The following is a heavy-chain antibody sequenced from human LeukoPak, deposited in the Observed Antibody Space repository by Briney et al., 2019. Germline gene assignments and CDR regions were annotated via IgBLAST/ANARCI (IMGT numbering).Heavy chain of an antibody. CDR2: IYYSGNT. Sequence: PSETLSLTCAVSGGSISSGTYSWSWIRQPPGKGLEYIGYIYYSGNTYYNPSLKSRVTISVDTSKNQFSLKLSSVTAADTAVYYCARVAAAGSFGNDYWGQGTLVTVSS. V-gene: IGHV4-30-4*07. CDR1: GGSISSGTYS. D-gene: IGHD6-13*01. CDR3: ARVAAAGSFGNDY. J-gene: IGHJ4*02.